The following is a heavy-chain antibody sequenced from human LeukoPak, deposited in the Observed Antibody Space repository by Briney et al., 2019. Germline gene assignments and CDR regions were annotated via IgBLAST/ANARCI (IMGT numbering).Heavy chain of an antibody. CDR2: IIPIFGTA. D-gene: IGHD2-15*01. Sequence: SVKVSCKASGGTFSSYAISWVRQAPGQGLEWMGGIIPIFGTANYAQKFQGRVTITADKSTSTAYMELSSLRSEDTAVYYCARDGGGCGGSCYYYYMDVWGKGTTVTVSS. CDR1: GGTFSSYA. V-gene: IGHV1-69*06. CDR3: ARDGGGCGGSCYYYYMDV. J-gene: IGHJ6*03.